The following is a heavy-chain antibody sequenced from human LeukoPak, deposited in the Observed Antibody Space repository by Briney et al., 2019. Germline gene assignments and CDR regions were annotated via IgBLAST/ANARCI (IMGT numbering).Heavy chain of an antibody. CDR1: GFTFSSYA. J-gene: IGHJ4*02. CDR2: ISGGGGST. D-gene: IGHD4-17*01. CDR3: AKDIGVTVTSRLYY. V-gene: IGHV3-23*01. Sequence: PGGSLRLSCAASGFTFSSYAMSWVRQAPGKGLEWVSGISGGGGSTYYADSVKGRFTISRDNSKNTLYLQMNSLRAEDTAVYYCAKDIGVTVTSRLYYWGQGTLVTVSS.